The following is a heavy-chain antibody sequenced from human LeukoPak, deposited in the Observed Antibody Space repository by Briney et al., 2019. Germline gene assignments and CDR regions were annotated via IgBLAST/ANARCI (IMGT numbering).Heavy chain of an antibody. CDR2: ISGSSSTI. D-gene: IGHD3/OR15-3a*01. J-gene: IGHJ4*02. CDR3: ARDHPGLVN. CDR1: GFTFSSYW. V-gene: IGHV3-48*04. Sequence: GGSLRLSCAASGFTFSSYWMTWVRQAPGKGLEWVSYISGSSSTIYYADSVKGRFTISRDNAKNSLFLQMNSLRADDTAVYYCARDHPGLVNWGQGTLVTVSS.